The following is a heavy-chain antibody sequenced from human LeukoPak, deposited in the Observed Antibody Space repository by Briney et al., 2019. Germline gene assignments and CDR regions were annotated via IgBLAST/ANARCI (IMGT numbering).Heavy chain of an antibody. CDR1: GFTFSSYG. CDR3: GRDSSRDALDR. Sequence: GGSLRLSCAASGFTFSSYGMHWVRQAPGKGLEWVAFIRYDGCKKKYAGSVKGRFPISRDNSKNTLYLQMNSLRAEDTTLYYCGRDSSRDALDRWVQGTMVTVSS. J-gene: IGHJ3*02. V-gene: IGHV3-30*02. D-gene: IGHD6-6*01. CDR2: IRYDGCKK.